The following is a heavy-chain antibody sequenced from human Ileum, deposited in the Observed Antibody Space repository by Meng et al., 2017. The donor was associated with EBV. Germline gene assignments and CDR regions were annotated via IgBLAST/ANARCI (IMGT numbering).Heavy chain of an antibody. Sequence: LQAPGPGLLRLSRTLSLISTASGCSMTMVDDCGYWIRQASGKGLQWLTSLCPSGNTYNHPSLKSRVTPSVGKSKTQFSLWLNSMTAEDTAVYYCARRRGDHDYLDDWGQGTLVTVSS. D-gene: IGHD4-17*01. CDR1: GCSMTMVDDC. J-gene: IGHJ4*02. CDR3: ARRRGDHDYLDD. V-gene: IGHV4-39*01. CDR2: LCPSGNT.